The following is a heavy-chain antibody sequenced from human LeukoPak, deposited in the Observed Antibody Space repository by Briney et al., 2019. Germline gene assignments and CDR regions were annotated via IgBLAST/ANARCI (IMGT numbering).Heavy chain of an antibody. CDR2: ISSSSSYI. V-gene: IGHV3-21*01. J-gene: IGHJ3*02. D-gene: IGHD3-10*01. CDR3: ARDYYGSGSYSTGGAFDI. CDR1: GFTFSSYW. Sequence: GGSLRLSCVASGFTFSSYWMHWVRQDPRKGLVWVSSISSSSSYIYYADSVKGRFTISRDNAKNSLYLQMNSLRAEDTAVYYCARDYYGSGSYSTGGAFDIWGQGTMVTVSS.